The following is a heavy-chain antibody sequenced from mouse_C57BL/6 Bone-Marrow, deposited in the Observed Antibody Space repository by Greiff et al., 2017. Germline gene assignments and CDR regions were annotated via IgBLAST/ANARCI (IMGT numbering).Heavy chain of an antibody. CDR2: INSDGGST. J-gene: IGHJ2*01. CDR1: EYEFPSHD. Sequence: EVQLQESGGGLVQPGESLKLSCESNEYEFPSHDMSWVRKTPEKRLELVAAINSDGGSTYYPDTMERRFIISRDNTKKTLCLQMSSLGSEDTALYYCARGNWEGYYFDYWGQGTTLTVSS. CDR3: ARGNWEGYYFDY. D-gene: IGHD4-1*01. V-gene: IGHV5-2*01.